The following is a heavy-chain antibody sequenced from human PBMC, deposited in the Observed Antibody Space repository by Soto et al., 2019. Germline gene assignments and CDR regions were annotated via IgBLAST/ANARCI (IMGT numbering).Heavy chain of an antibody. CDR2: VSGGGAST. CDR3: TRTLFIAARGVEPFDY. D-gene: IGHD6-6*01. CDR1: GFSFAGYA. J-gene: IGHJ4*02. Sequence: EVQLWESGGGFVQPGGSLRLSCAATGFSFAGYALTWVRQAPGKGLEWLSAVSGGGASTYYADSVRGRFSISRDNSRDTMHLQMNSLRAEDTALYYCTRTLFIAARGVEPFDYWGQGALVTVSS. V-gene: IGHV3-23*01.